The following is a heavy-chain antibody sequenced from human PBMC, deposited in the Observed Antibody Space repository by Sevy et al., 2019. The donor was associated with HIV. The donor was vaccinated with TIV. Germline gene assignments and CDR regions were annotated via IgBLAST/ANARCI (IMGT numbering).Heavy chain of an antibody. CDR1: GFTFSSYD. D-gene: IGHD4-17*01. Sequence: GGSLRLSCAASGFTFSSYDMHWVRQATGKGLEWVSAIGTAGDTYNPGSVKGRFTISRENAKNSLYLQMNSLRAGDTAGYYWERAFTYGDHGGGYFDYWGQGTLVTVSS. CDR2: IGTAGDT. V-gene: IGHV3-13*01. CDR3: ERAFTYGDHGGGYFDY. J-gene: IGHJ4*02.